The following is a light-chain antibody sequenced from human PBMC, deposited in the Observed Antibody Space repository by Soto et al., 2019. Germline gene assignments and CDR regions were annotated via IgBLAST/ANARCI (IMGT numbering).Light chain of an antibody. CDR3: CSPTTSHTYV. CDR1: SSDVGGYNY. V-gene: IGLV2-8*01. Sequence: QSALTQPPSASGSPGQSVTISCTGTSSDVGGYNYVSWYQQHQGKAPKLMIYEVSKRPSGVPDRFSGSKSGNTASLTVSGPQAEDEADYYCCSPTTSHTYVFGSGTKVTVL. J-gene: IGLJ1*01. CDR2: EVS.